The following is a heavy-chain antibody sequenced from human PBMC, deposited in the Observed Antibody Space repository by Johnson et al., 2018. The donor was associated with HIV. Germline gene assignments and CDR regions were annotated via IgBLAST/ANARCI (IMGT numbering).Heavy chain of an antibody. V-gene: IGHV3-9*01. CDR2: ISWNSGSI. J-gene: IGHJ3*02. CDR3: ARDVLGDGTYPPDAFDI. CDR1: GFTFSSYA. Sequence: VQLVESGGGVVQPGRSLRLSCAASGFTFSSYAMHWVRQAPGKGLEWVSGISWNSGSIGYVDSVKGRFTISRDNAKNSLYLQVHSLRVEDTAVYYCARDVLGDGTYPPDAFDIWGQGTMVTVSS. D-gene: IGHD3-16*02.